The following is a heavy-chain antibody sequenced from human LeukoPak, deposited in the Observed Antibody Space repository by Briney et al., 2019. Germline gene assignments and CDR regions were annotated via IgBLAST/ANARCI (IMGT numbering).Heavy chain of an antibody. V-gene: IGHV1-2*02. CDR3: TRDLRSGGVTYGQDS. J-gene: IGHJ4*02. CDR1: GFGFSDYF. D-gene: IGHD5-18*01. CDR2: IILKSGAT. Sequence: ASVKVSCKTSGFGFSDYFIHWVRQAPGQGLEWMGWIILKSGATNYAQKFRDRVTVTSDTSTVYLDLSSLTSDDTAVYYCTRDLRSGGVTYGQDSWGQGTLVTVSS.